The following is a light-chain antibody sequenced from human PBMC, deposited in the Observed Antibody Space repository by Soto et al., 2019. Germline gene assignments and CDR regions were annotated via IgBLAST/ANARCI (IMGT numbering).Light chain of an antibody. Sequence: DIVMTQSPESLAVSLGERATINCKSSQSVLFSSNNKNYLAWYQQKPGQPPKLLIYWASTRESGVPDRFSASGSGTDFTLTISSLQAEDVAVYYCQQYYNTPYTFGQGTKLEIK. CDR2: WAS. CDR3: QQYYNTPYT. CDR1: QSVLFSSNNKNY. V-gene: IGKV4-1*01. J-gene: IGKJ2*01.